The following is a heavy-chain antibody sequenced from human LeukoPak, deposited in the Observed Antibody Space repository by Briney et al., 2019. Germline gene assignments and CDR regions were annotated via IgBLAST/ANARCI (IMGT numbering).Heavy chain of an antibody. J-gene: IGHJ6*02. V-gene: IGHV4-59*01. Sequence: SETLSLTCTVSGGSISSYYWSWIRQPPGKGLEWIGYIYYSGSTNYNPSLKSRVTISVDTSKNQFSLKLSSVTAADTAVYYCARVRVIAAERYYYYGMDAWGQGTTVTVSS. D-gene: IGHD6-25*01. CDR1: GGSISSYY. CDR2: IYYSGST. CDR3: ARVRVIAAERYYYYGMDA.